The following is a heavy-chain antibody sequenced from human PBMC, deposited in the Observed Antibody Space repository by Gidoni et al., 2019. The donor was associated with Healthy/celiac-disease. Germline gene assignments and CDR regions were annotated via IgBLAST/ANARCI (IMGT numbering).Heavy chain of an antibody. J-gene: IGHJ4*02. CDR2: ISWNSGSI. CDR1: GFPSDDYA. CDR3: AKPATGYSYGSPFDY. V-gene: IGHV3-9*02. Sequence: DVQLFASGGGLVQPGRSLILSCAASGFPSDDYAMHWVRHAPGKGLLWVSGISWNSGSIGYADSVKGRFTITRDNAKNSLYLQMNSLRAEDTALYYCAKPATGYSYGSPFDYWGQGTLVTVSS. D-gene: IGHD5-18*01.